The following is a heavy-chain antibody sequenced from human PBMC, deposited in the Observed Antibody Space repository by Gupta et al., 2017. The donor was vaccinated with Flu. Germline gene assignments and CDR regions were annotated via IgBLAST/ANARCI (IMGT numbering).Heavy chain of an antibody. CDR2: IIPILGIA. CDR1: GGTFSSYT. J-gene: IGHJ4*02. Sequence: EVKKPGSSVKVSCKASGGTFSSYTISWVRQAPGQGLEWMGRIIPILGIANYAQKFQGRVTITADKSTSTAYMELSSLRSEDTAVYYCARDPHPVVVVAASMTFDYWGQGTLVTVSS. D-gene: IGHD2-15*01. V-gene: IGHV1-69*04. CDR3: ARDPHPVVVVAASMTFDY.